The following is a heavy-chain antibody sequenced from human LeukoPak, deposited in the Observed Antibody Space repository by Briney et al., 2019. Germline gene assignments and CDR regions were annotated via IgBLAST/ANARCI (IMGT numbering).Heavy chain of an antibody. D-gene: IGHD3-3*01. V-gene: IGHV4-39*01. CDR2: INHSGST. Sequence: SETLSLTCTVSGGSISSSSYYWSWIRQPPGKGLEWIGEINHSGSTYYNPSLKSRVTISVDTSKNQFSLKLSSVTAADTAVYYCARQFFGVDYYYYGMDVWGQGTTVTVSS. CDR3: ARQFFGVDYYYYGMDV. CDR1: GGSISSSSYY. J-gene: IGHJ6*02.